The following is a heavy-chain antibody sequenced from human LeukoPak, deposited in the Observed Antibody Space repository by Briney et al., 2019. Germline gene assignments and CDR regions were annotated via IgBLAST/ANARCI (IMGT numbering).Heavy chain of an antibody. CDR1: GYTFTSYY. D-gene: IGHD2-8*01. CDR3: ARVSEWAMGFDP. V-gene: IGHV1-2*02. CDR2: INPNSGGT. J-gene: IGHJ5*02. Sequence: ASVKVSCKASGYTFTSYYMHWVRQAPGQGLEWMGWINPNSGGTNYAQKFQGRVTMTRDTSISTAYMELSRLRSDDTAVYYCARVSEWAMGFDPWGQGTLVTVSS.